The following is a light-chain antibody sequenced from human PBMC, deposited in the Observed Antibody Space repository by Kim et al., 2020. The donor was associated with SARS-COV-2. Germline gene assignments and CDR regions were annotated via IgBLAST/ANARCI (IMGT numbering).Light chain of an antibody. CDR1: QDIRND. J-gene: IGKJ5*01. CDR2: GAS. CDR3: LQHNTYPIT. V-gene: IGKV1-17*01. Sequence: ETGGDRVTSTGRASQDIRNDLGWYQQNPGRAPKRLIYGASSLQSGVPSRFSGSGSGTEFTLTISSLQPEDFATYFCLQHNTYPITFGQGTRLEIK.